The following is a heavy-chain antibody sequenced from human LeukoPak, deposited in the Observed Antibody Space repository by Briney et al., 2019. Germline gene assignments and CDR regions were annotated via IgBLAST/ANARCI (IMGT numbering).Heavy chain of an antibody. Sequence: GRSLRLSCAASGFTFSSYDMSWVRQAPGKGLEWVSVISGSGGSTYYADSVKGRFTISRDNSKNTLYLQMNSLRAEDTAVYYCAKPAISSRGWYYDYWGQGTLVTVSS. J-gene: IGHJ4*02. D-gene: IGHD6-19*01. CDR2: ISGSGGST. V-gene: IGHV3-23*01. CDR3: AKPAISSRGWYYDY. CDR1: GFTFSSYD.